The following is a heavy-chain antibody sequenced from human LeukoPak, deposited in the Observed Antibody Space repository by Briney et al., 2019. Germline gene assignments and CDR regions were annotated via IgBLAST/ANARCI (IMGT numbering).Heavy chain of an antibody. Sequence: SETLSLTCAVYGGPFSGYYWSWIRQPPGKGLEWIGEINHSGSTNYNPSLKSRVTISVDTSKNQFSLKLSSVTAADTAVYYCARGVFSSSWHNPDAFGFDYWGQGTLVTVSS. D-gene: IGHD6-13*01. CDR1: GGPFSGYY. V-gene: IGHV4-34*01. CDR3: ARGVFSSSWHNPDAFGFDY. CDR2: INHSGST. J-gene: IGHJ4*02.